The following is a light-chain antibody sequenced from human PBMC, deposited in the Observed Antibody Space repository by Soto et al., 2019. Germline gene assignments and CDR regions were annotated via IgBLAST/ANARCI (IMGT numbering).Light chain of an antibody. CDR1: SGHSSYA. Sequence: QLVLTQSPSASASLGASVKLTCTLSSGHSSYAIAWHPQQPEKGPRYLMTLNSDGSHSKGDGIPDRFSGSSSGAERYLTISSLQSDDEADYYCQTWGTVVFGGGTKLTV. CDR3: QTWGTVV. J-gene: IGLJ2*01. CDR2: LNSDGSH. V-gene: IGLV4-69*01.